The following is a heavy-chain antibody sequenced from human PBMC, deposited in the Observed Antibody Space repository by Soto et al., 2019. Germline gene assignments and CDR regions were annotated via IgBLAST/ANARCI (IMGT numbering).Heavy chain of an antibody. CDR3: NGGSYYVKKGYYYYYGMDV. CDR1: GFTFSNAW. Sequence: GGSLRLSCAASGFTFSNAWMSWVRQAPGKGLEWVGRIKSKTDGGTTDYAAPVIGRFTISRDESKNTLYLQMNSLKTEDTAVYYCNGGSYYVKKGYYYYYGMDVWGQGTTVTVSS. J-gene: IGHJ6*02. D-gene: IGHD1-26*01. V-gene: IGHV3-15*01. CDR2: IKSKTDGGTT.